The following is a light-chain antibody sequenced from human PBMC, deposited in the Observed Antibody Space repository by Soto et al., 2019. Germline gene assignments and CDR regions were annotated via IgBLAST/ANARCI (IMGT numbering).Light chain of an antibody. V-gene: IGLV2-14*01. CDR1: SSDGGGHNH. J-gene: IGLJ1*01. CDR3: SSYSASSTPSYV. Sequence: QSALTQPASVSGSPGQSINISCSGTSSDGGGHNHVSWYQQHPGKAPKLMIYAVSDRPSGVSDRFSGSKSVNTASLTISGLQAEDEADYFCSSYSASSTPSYVFGTGTKLTVL. CDR2: AVS.